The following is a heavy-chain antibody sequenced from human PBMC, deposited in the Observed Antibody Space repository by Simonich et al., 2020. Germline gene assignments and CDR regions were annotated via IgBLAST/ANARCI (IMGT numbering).Heavy chain of an antibody. CDR1: GYTFTSYG. D-gene: IGHD2-15*01. CDR2: ISAYKGNT. J-gene: IGHJ4*02. CDR3: ARASRGTWWYYYFDY. Sequence: QVQLVQSGAEVKKPGASVKVSCKASGYTFTSYGISGVRQAPGKGLEWRGWISAYKGNTNYAQKLQGRVTMTTDTSTSTAYMELRSLRSDDTAVYYCARASRGTWWYYYFDYWGQGTLVTVSS. V-gene: IGHV1-18*01.